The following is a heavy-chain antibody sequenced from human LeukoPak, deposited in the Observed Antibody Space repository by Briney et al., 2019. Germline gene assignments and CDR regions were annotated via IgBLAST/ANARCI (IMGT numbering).Heavy chain of an antibody. J-gene: IGHJ6*03. V-gene: IGHV4-4*09. Sequence: PSETLSLTCTAPGGSISSYYWSWIRQPPGKGLEWIGYIYSSGSTNYNPSLKSRVNISVDTSKNQFSLKLSSVTAADTAVYYCARHEYYYYSYRDVWGKGTTVTVSS. CDR3: ARHEYYYYSYRDV. CDR1: GGSISSYY. CDR2: IYSSGST.